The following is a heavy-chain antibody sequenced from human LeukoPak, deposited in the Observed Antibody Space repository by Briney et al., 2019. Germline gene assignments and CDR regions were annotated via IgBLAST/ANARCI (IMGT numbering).Heavy chain of an antibody. J-gene: IGHJ4*02. CDR3: ARGATYGSGSYSYFDY. Sequence: GGSLRLSCAASGFTVSSNYMSWVRQAPGRGLEWGSVIYSGGSTYYADSVKGRFTISRDSSKNTLYLQMNGLRAEDTAGYYRARGATYGSGSYSYFDYWRQGALAGVSS. CDR1: GFTVSSNY. D-gene: IGHD3-10*01. CDR2: IYSGGST. V-gene: IGHV3-53*01.